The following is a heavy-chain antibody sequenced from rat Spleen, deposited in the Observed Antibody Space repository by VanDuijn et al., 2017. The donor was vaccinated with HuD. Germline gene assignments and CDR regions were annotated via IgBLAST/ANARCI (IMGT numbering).Heavy chain of an antibody. Sequence: EVQLVESGGGLVQPGRSLKLSCAASGFTFSNYGMAWVRQAPTKGMERVASINNSGGSTYYRYSVKGRFTISRDNAKSTLYLQMDSMRSEDTATYYCTTGDVNYRGDYWGQGVMVTVSS. J-gene: IGHJ2*01. CDR1: GFTFSNYG. CDR2: INNSGGST. D-gene: IGHD1-11*01. CDR3: TTGDVNYRGDY. V-gene: IGHV5-27*01.